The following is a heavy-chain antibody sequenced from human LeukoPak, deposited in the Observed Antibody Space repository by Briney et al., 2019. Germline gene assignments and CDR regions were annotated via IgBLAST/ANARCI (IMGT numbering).Heavy chain of an antibody. Sequence: GGSLRLSCAASGFTFSSYSMNWVRQAPGKGLKWVSTISGDGTETFYADSVKGRFTISRDNSKNTHYLQMSSLRAEDTGIYYCAKGGHYSFFDYWGQGTLVTVSS. CDR2: ISGDGTET. CDR3: AKGGHYSFFDY. V-gene: IGHV3-23*01. D-gene: IGHD4-11*01. J-gene: IGHJ4*02. CDR1: GFTFSSYS.